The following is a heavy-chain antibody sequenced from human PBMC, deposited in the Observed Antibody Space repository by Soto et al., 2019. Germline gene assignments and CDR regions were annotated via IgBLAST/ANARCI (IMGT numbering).Heavy chain of an antibody. D-gene: IGHD3-9*01. Sequence: QMQLLESGGGVVQPGKALRLSCAASGFAFNSHSMHWVRQAPGKGLEWLALMTSDGSSKFYADSVKGRCTISRDNSQNTLYLEMNSLRSEDTAVYYYARDRVVRYPGYGLALWGQGTLVTVSS. CDR2: MTSDGSSK. V-gene: IGHV3-30-3*01. CDR3: ARDRVVRYPGYGLAL. CDR1: GFAFNSHS. J-gene: IGHJ4*02.